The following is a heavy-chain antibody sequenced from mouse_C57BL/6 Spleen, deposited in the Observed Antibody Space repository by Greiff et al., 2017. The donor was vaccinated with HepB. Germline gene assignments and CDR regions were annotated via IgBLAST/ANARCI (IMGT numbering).Heavy chain of an antibody. V-gene: IGHV1-81*01. CDR3: SCYYYGSSYAMDY. Sequence: VQLVESGAELARPGASVKLSCKASGYTFTSYGISWVKQRTGQGLEWIGEIYPRSGNTYYNEKFKDKATLTADKSSSTAYMELRSLTSEDSAVYFCSCYYYGSSYAMDYWGQGTSVTVSS. CDR2: IYPRSGNT. CDR1: GYTFTSYG. J-gene: IGHJ4*01. D-gene: IGHD1-1*01.